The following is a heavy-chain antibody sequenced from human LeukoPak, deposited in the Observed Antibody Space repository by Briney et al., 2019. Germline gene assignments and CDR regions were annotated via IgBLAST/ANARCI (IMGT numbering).Heavy chain of an antibody. CDR3: ARVGPYYDFWSGYPPGMDV. J-gene: IGHJ6*02. D-gene: IGHD3-3*01. CDR1: GFTFSSYA. CDR2: ISYDGSNK. V-gene: IGHV3-30-3*01. Sequence: GGSLRLSCAASGFTFSSYAMHWVRQAPGKGLEWVAVISYDGSNKYYADSVKGRFTISRDNSKNTLYLQMNSLRAEDTAVYYCARVGPYYDFWSGYPPGMDVWGQGTTVTVSS.